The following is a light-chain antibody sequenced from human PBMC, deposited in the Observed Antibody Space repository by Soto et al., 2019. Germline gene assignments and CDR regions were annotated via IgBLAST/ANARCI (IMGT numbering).Light chain of an antibody. CDR3: QTWGTGIHVV. Sequence: QTVVTQSPSASASLGASVKLTCTLSSGHSSYATAWHQQQPEKGPRYLMKLDSDGSHTKGDAIPDRFSGSSSGAERYLTISSLQSEDEADYYCQTWGTGIHVVFGGGTKLTVL. V-gene: IGLV4-69*01. CDR2: LDSDGSH. CDR1: SGHSSYA. J-gene: IGLJ2*01.